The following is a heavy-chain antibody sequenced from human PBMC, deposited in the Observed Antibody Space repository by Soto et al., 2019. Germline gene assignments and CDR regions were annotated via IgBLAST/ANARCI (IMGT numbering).Heavy chain of an antibody. Sequence: VQLLESGGGMVQPGGSLRLSCAASGFTFSTYAMNWARQAPGKGLEWVSGISGSGASTYYADSVKGRFTISRDNSKIMLYLQMNSLRADDTAVYYCARSPMLRASDRYYYTGMDVWGQGTTVTASS. D-gene: IGHD3-10*01. V-gene: IGHV3-23*01. J-gene: IGHJ6*01. CDR2: ISGSGAST. CDR3: ARSPMLRASDRYYYTGMDV. CDR1: GFTFSTYA.